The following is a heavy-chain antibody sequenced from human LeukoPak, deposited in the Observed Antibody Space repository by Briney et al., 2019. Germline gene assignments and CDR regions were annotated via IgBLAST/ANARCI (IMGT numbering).Heavy chain of an antibody. V-gene: IGHV3-9*01. CDR1: GFTFDDYA. J-gene: IGHJ4*02. D-gene: IGHD6-19*01. Sequence: PGGSLRLYCAASGFTFDDYAMHLARQAPGKGLEWVSGISWNSGSIGYADSVKGRFTISRDNAKNSLYLQMNSLRAEDTALYYCAKVAVAGTWQLPYFDYWGQGTLVTISS. CDR3: AKVAVAGTWQLPYFDY. CDR2: ISWNSGSI.